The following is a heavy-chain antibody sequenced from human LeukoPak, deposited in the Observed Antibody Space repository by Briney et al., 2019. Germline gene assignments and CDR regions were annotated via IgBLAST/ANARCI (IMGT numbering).Heavy chain of an antibody. D-gene: IGHD3-3*01. CDR1: GFIFTNYF. CDR2: IKHDGSEK. Sequence: PGGSLRLSCAASGFIFTNYFMSWVRQAPGKGLEWVASIKHDGSEKYYVGSVRGRFTIPRDNTMNSLYLQMSSLRAEDTAVYYCATDRGWRTSGYYLYYFEYWGQGTLVTYSS. V-gene: IGHV3-7*01. J-gene: IGHJ4*02. CDR3: ATDRGWRTSGYYLYYFEY.